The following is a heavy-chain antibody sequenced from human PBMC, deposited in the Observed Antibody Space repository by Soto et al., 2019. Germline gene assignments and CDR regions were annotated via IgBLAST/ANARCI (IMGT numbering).Heavy chain of an antibody. CDR1: GYNFKNYA. CDR3: VGDYRAISGVCTLDY. D-gene: IGHD2-8*01. CDR2: SNEGSGNS. Sequence: QVQLVQSGAEVKRPGASVRVSCKASGYNFKNYAIHWVRQAPGQRLEWMGWSNEGSGNSRYSQKFQGRVSITRDTSGNTSYLDLSRLKSEDTAKNFCVGDYRAISGVCTLDYLGPGNLGTLSS. V-gene: IGHV1-3*01. J-gene: IGHJ4*02.